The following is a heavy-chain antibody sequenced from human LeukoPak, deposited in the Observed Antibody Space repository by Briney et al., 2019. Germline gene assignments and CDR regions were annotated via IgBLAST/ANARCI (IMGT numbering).Heavy chain of an antibody. J-gene: IGHJ6*02. CDR2: INHSGST. V-gene: IGHV4-34*01. CDR1: GGSSRGYY. D-gene: IGHD2-2*01. Sequence: PSETLSLTCAVYGGSSRGYYWSGIRHPPGKGLEWMGEINHSGSTNYNPSLKSRVTISVDTSKNQFSLKLSSVTAADTAVYYCARGQRRLTYYYYGMDVWGQGTTVTVSS. CDR3: ARGQRRLTYYYYGMDV.